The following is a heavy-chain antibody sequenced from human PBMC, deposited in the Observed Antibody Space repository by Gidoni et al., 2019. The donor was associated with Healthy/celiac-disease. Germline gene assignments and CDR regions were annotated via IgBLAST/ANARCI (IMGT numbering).Heavy chain of an antibody. J-gene: IGHJ6*02. CDR2: ISYDGSNK. D-gene: IGHD4-17*01. Sequence: APDKGLEWVAVISYDGSNKYYADSVKGRFTISRDNSKNTLYLQMNSLRAEDTALYYCAKVHDYGDYGGGYYYYYGMDVWGQGTTVTVSS. V-gene: IGHV3-30*18. CDR3: AKVHDYGDYGGGYYYYYGMDV.